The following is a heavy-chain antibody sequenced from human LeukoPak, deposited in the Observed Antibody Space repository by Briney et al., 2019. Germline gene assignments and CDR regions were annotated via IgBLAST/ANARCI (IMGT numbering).Heavy chain of an antibody. CDR2: IYHSGST. V-gene: IGHV4-38-2*02. J-gene: IGHJ4*02. CDR3: ARAKPSIAAAGTIGY. Sequence: PSETLSLTCTVCLYSISSGYYWGWIRQPPGKGLEWIGSIYHSGSTYYNPSLKSRVTISVDTSKNQFSLKLSSVTAADTAVYYCARAKPSIAAAGTIGYWGQGTLVTVS. D-gene: IGHD6-13*01. CDR1: LYSISSGYY.